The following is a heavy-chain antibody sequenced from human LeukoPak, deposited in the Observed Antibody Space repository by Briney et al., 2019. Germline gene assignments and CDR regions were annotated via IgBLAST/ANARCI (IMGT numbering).Heavy chain of an antibody. D-gene: IGHD3-22*01. CDR1: GGTFSSYA. J-gene: IGHJ1*01. V-gene: IGHV1-69*05. CDR2: IIPIFGTA. Sequence: PSVKVSCKASGGTFSSYAISWVRQAPGQGLEWIGRIIPIFGTANYAQKFQGRVTITTDESTSTAYMELSSLRSEDTAVYYCASFYGSSGYSPEYFQHWGQGTLVTVSS. CDR3: ASFYGSSGYSPEYFQH.